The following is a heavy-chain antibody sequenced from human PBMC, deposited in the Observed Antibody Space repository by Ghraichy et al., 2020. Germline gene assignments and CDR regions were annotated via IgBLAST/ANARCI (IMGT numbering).Heavy chain of an antibody. Sequence: SQTLSLTCAIFGDTVSRSSIAWNWIRQSPSRGLEWLGRTWYKSKWNNDYGLSVKGRITFKPDTSQNLISLQLDSVTPEDTALYYCARWSHDAGHFDSWGQGTPVTVSS. D-gene: IGHD3-3*01. CDR1: GDTVSRSSIA. J-gene: IGHJ4*02. CDR3: ARWSHDAGHFDS. V-gene: IGHV6-1*01. CDR2: TWYKSKWNN.